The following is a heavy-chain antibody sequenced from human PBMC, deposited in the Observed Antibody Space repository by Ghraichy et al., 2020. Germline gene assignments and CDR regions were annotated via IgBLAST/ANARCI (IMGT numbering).Heavy chain of an antibody. CDR2: ISSSSSTI. CDR1: GFTFSSYS. CDR3: ARDRVLLLDYYYGMDV. J-gene: IGHJ6*02. V-gene: IGHV3-48*02. D-gene: IGHD1-26*01. Sequence: GGSLNISCAASGFTFSSYSMNWVRQAPGKGLEWVSYISSSSSTIYYADSVKGRFTISRDNAKNSLYLQMNSLRDEDTAVYYCARDRVLLLDYYYGMDVWGQGTTVTVSS.